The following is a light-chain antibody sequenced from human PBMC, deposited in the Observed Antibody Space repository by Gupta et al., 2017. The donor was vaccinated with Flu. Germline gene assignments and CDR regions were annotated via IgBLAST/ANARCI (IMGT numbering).Light chain of an antibody. CDR3: QQYRSYST. Sequence: DIQMTQSPSTLSASVGDSVTITCRASQSITSWLAWYQQKPGKAPKLLIYQASTLGSGVPSRFSGSGSGTEFTLTIISLQPDDFAPYYCQQYRSYSTFGKGTKV. V-gene: IGKV1-5*03. CDR2: QAS. J-gene: IGKJ1*01. CDR1: QSITSW.